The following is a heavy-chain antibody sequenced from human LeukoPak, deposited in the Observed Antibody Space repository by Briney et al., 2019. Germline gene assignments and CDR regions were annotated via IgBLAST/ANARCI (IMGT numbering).Heavy chain of an antibody. Sequence: GASVKVSCKASGYTFTSYGISWVRQAPGQGLEWMGWINPNSGGTNYAQKFQGRVTMTRDTSISTAYMELSRLRSDDTAVYYCARVVPAALYAFDIWGQGTMVTVSS. CDR1: GYTFTSYG. D-gene: IGHD2-2*01. CDR2: INPNSGGT. J-gene: IGHJ3*02. V-gene: IGHV1-2*02. CDR3: ARVVPAALYAFDI.